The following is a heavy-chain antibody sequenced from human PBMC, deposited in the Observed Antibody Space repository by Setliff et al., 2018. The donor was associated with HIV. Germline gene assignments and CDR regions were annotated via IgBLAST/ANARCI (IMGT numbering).Heavy chain of an antibody. V-gene: IGHV4-4*02. CDR1: GGSFTSSNW. D-gene: IGHD5-12*01. CDR2: IYPSGST. Sequence: SETLSLTCAVSGGSFTSSNWWSWVRQPPGKGLEWIGQIYPSGSTNYNPSLKSRVSISVDKSKNQFSRNLRSVTDADTAVYFCATLRWLRSKHSDYWGQGILFTVCS. J-gene: IGHJ4*01. CDR3: ATLRWLRSKHSDY.